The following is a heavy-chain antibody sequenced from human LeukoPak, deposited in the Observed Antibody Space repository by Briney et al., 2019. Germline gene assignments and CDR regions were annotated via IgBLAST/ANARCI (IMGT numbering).Heavy chain of an antibody. CDR2: ISSSGSTI. D-gene: IGHD5-12*01. CDR3: AKRAPGGYDLQDTIDY. Sequence: TGGSLRLSCAASGFTFSSYEMNWVRQAPGKGLEWVSYISSSGSTIYYADSVKGRFTISRDNAKNSLYLQMNSLRAEDTAVYYCAKRAPGGYDLQDTIDYWGQGTLVTVSS. J-gene: IGHJ4*02. V-gene: IGHV3-48*03. CDR1: GFTFSSYE.